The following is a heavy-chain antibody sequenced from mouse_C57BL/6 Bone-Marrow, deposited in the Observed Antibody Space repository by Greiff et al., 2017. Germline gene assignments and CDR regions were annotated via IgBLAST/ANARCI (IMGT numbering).Heavy chain of an antibody. CDR3: AKRLYYGNLYAMDY. Sequence: VQRVESGPGLVQPSQSLSITCTVSGFSLTSYGVHWVRQSPGKGLEWLGVIWRGGSTDYNAAFMSRLSITKDNSKSQVFFKMNSLQADDTAIYYCAKRLYYGNLYAMDYWGQGTSVTVSS. CDR2: IWRGGST. D-gene: IGHD2-1*01. V-gene: IGHV2-5*01. CDR1: GFSLTSYG. J-gene: IGHJ4*01.